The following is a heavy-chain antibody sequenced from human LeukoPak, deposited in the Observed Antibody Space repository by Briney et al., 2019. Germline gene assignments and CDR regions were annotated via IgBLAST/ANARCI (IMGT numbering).Heavy chain of an antibody. D-gene: IGHD3-10*01. Sequence: SVKVSCKASGGTFSSYAISWVRQAPGQGLEWMGGIIPLFSTSHYAQKFQGRVTMTRDTSISTAYMELRGLRSDDTAVYYCVRDGEGVAISVNYWFDPWGQGTLVTVSS. CDR3: VRDGEGVAISVNYWFDP. CDR2: IIPLFSTS. CDR1: GGTFSSYA. V-gene: IGHV1-69*05. J-gene: IGHJ5*02.